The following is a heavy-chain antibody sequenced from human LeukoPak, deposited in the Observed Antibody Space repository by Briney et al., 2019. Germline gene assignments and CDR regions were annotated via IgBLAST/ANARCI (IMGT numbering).Heavy chain of an antibody. CDR1: GFTFGDYA. CDR2: IRSKAYGGTT. J-gene: IGHJ3*02. Sequence: TGGSLRLSCTASGFTFGDYAMSWVRQAPGKGLEWVGFIRSKAYGGTTEYAASVKGRFTISRDDSKSIAYLQMNSLKTEDTAVYYCTRRGQLVAPVGDAFDIWGQGTMVTVSS. CDR3: TRRGQLVAPVGDAFDI. V-gene: IGHV3-49*04. D-gene: IGHD6-6*01.